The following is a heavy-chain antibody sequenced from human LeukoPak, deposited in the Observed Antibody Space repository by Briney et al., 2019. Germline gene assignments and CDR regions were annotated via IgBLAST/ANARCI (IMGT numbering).Heavy chain of an antibody. V-gene: IGHV4-59*01. D-gene: IGHD3-10*01. Sequence: SETLPLTCTVCVGFISRYYWSWIRQPRAKGREWIGYIYYSGSTNYNPSLKSRVTISVDTSKNQFSLKLNSVTAADTAVYYCERDGGIVRGVQYFFDPWGQGTLVTVSS. CDR3: ERDGGIVRGVQYFFDP. J-gene: IGHJ5*02. CDR2: IYYSGST. CDR1: VGFISRYY.